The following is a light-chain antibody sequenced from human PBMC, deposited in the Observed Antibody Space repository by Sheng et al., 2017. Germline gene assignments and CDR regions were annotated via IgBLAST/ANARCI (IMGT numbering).Light chain of an antibody. J-gene: IGKJ1*01. Sequence: EIVLTQSPGTLSLSPGERATLSCRASQSVSSSYLAWYQQKPGQAPRLLIYGASNRATGIPARFSGSGSGTDFTLTIYNVEAEDSAVYYCQQRGRWRSFGQGTKGGNQT. CDR3: QQRGRWRS. CDR1: QSVSSSY. CDR2: GAS. V-gene: IGKV3D-20*02.